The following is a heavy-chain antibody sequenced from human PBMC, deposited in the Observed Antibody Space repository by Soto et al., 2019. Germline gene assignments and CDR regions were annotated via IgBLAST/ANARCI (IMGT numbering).Heavy chain of an antibody. Sequence: QVQLQESGPGLVKPSETLSLTCTVSGGSVSSGSYYWSWIRQPPGMGLEWIGYVYYSGSTNYNPSLKSRVTISVATSKNQFSLKLTSVTAADTAVYYCARGSSSWPYFFDYWGQGTLVTVSS. CDR3: ARGSSSWPYFFDY. D-gene: IGHD6-13*01. CDR2: VYYSGST. V-gene: IGHV4-61*01. J-gene: IGHJ4*02. CDR1: GGSVSSGSYY.